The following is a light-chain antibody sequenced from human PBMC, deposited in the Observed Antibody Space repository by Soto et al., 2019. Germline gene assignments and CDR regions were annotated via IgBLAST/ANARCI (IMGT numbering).Light chain of an antibody. J-gene: IGLJ2*01. CDR3: SAFTTDSTVI. CDR2: EIS. Sequence: QSVLTQPASVSGSPGQSITISCTGTKSDIGAYVFVSWHQQHPGKAPKLIIYEISKRPSGVSDRFSGSKSGYTASLTISGLQPEDECHYYCSAFTTDSTVIFGGGTKLTVL. V-gene: IGLV2-14*01. CDR1: KSDIGAYVF.